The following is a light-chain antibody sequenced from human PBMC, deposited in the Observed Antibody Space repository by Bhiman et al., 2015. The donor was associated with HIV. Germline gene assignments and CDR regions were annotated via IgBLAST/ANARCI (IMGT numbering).Light chain of an antibody. CDR1: TSNIGQNF. Sequence: QSVLTQPPSVSAAPGQTVTISCSGSTSNIGQNFLSWFQHVPGTAPKLLIYENNKRASGIPDRFSGSKSGTSGTLDVTGLQTGDEADYYCGAWDNSLSARVFGGGTKLTVL. CDR2: ENN. V-gene: IGLV1-51*02. CDR3: GAWDNSLSARV. J-gene: IGLJ3*02.